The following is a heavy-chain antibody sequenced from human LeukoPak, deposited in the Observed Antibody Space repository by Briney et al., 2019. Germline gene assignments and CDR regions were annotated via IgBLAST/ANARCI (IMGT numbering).Heavy chain of an antibody. J-gene: IGHJ5*02. Sequence: GGSVRLSCAASGVIVSRNFMSWVRQAPGKGLQWVAIMYAGGTTDYSDSVRGRFHISRDSSNNTLSLQINSLRAEDTAVYYCARGSGSGWPLDRWGQGAQVTVSS. CDR3: ARGSGSGWPLDR. V-gene: IGHV3-53*01. D-gene: IGHD6-19*01. CDR1: GVIVSRNF. CDR2: MYAGGTT.